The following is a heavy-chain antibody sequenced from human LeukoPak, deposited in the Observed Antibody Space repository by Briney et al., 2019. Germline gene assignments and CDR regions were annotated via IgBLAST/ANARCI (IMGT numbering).Heavy chain of an antibody. CDR1: GFTFNNYA. V-gene: IGHV3-48*01. CDR3: ARFRTWGDKAFDY. J-gene: IGHJ4*02. CDR2: IGTTSGAI. Sequence: PGGSLRLSCAASGFTFNNYAMNWVRQAPGKGLEWVSYIGTTSGAIYYADSVKGRFTISRDSAKNSLYLQMNSLRAEDTAVYYCARFRTWGDKAFDYWGQGTLVTVSS. D-gene: IGHD2-21*02.